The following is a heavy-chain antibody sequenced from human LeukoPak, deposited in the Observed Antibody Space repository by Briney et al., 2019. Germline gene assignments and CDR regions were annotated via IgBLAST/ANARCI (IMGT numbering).Heavy chain of an antibody. Sequence: SQTLSLTCTVSGGSISSGSYYWSWIRQPAGKGLEWIGRIYTSGSTNYNPSLKSRVTISVDTSKNQFSLKLSSVTAADTAVYYCARGIAVAGTDGWGQGTLVTVSS. V-gene: IGHV4-61*02. J-gene: IGHJ4*02. CDR1: GGSISSGSYY. CDR2: IYTSGST. D-gene: IGHD6-19*01. CDR3: ARGIAVAGTDG.